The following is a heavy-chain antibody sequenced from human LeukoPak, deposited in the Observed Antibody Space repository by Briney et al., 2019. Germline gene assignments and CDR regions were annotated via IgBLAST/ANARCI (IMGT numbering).Heavy chain of an antibody. V-gene: IGHV1-18*01. D-gene: IGHD3-22*01. CDR1: GYTFTSYG. CDR2: ISAYNGNT. J-gene: IGHJ3*02. CDR3: ARGRGVYYDSSGYSGAFDI. Sequence: EASVKVSCKASGYTFTSYGISWVRQAPGQGLEWMGWISAYNGNTNYAQKLQGRVTMTTDTSTSTAYMELRSLRSDDTAVYYCARGRGVYYDSSGYSGAFDIRGQGTMVTVSS.